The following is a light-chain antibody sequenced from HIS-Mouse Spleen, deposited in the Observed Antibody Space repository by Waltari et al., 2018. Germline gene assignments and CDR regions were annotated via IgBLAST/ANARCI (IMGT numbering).Light chain of an antibody. Sequence: QSVLTQPPSASGTPGQRVTISCSGSSSNIGSNYVYWYQQLPGTAPNLLIDRIKQRPSGVPVRFSCSKSGTSGSLAISGLRSEDEADYYCAAWDDSLSGPVFGGGTKLTVL. J-gene: IGLJ3*02. CDR2: RIK. V-gene: IGLV1-47*01. CDR1: SSNIGSNY. CDR3: AAWDDSLSGPV.